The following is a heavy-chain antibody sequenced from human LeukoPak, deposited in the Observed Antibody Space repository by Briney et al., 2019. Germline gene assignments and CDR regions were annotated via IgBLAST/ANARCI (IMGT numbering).Heavy chain of an antibody. CDR1: GFTFSSYA. Sequence: GGSLRLSCASSGFTFSSYAMSWVRQAPGKGLEWVSTIGGTGVRTYYADSVKGRFTISRDNSKNTLYLQMNSLRAEDTAVYYCAKDRGYDILTGYYDYWGQGTLVTVSS. CDR2: IGGTGVRT. V-gene: IGHV3-23*01. CDR3: AKDRGYDILTGYYDY. D-gene: IGHD3-9*01. J-gene: IGHJ4*02.